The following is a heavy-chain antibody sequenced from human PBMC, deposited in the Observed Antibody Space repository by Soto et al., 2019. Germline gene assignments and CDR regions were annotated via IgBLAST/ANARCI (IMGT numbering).Heavy chain of an antibody. J-gene: IGHJ4*02. CDR1: GFTFSSYG. CDR2: IRYGGSNK. CDR3: AEGGPSYYDFWSGYHTDY. Sequence: GGSLRLSCAASGFTFSSYGMHWVRQAPGKGLEWVAVIRYGGSNKYYADSVKGRFTISRDNSKNTLYLQMSSLRAEDTAVYYCAEGGPSYYDFWSGYHTDYWGQGTLVTVSS. D-gene: IGHD3-3*01. V-gene: IGHV3-33*06.